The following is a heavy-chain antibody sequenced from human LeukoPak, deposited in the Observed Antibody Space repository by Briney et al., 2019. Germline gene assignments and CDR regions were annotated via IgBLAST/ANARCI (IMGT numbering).Heavy chain of an antibody. Sequence: PSETLSLTCAAYGGSFSGYYWSWIRQPPGKGLEWIGEINHSGSTNYNPSLKSRVTISVDTSKNQFSLKLSSVTAADTAVYYCARVHYGSGSYYKLNWFDPWGQGTLVTVSS. CDR2: INHSGST. V-gene: IGHV4-34*01. CDR1: GGSFSGYY. CDR3: ARVHYGSGSYYKLNWFDP. D-gene: IGHD3-10*01. J-gene: IGHJ5*02.